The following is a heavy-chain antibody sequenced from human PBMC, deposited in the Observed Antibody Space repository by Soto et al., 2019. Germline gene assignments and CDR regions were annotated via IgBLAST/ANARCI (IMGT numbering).Heavy chain of an antibody. CDR3: ARVRDWFDP. V-gene: IGHV4-34*01. CDR1: GGSFSGYY. Sequence: SETLSLTCAVYGGSFSGYYWNWIRQPPGKGLEWIGEIDHSGYTNYNPSLKSRVTISVDTSKNQFSLRLTSVTAADTAVYYCARVRDWFDPWGQGTLVTISS. CDR2: IDHSGYT. J-gene: IGHJ5*02. D-gene: IGHD3-3*01.